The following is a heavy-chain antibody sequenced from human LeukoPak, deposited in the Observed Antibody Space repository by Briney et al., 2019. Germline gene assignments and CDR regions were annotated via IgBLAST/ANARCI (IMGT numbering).Heavy chain of an antibody. CDR1: GYTFTSYA. D-gene: IGHD2-15*01. J-gene: IGHJ5*02. Sequence: ASVKVSCKASGYTFTSYAMHWVRQAPGQRLEWMGWINAGNGNTKYSQKFQGRVTITRDTSASTAYMELSSLRSEDTAVYYCARECSGGSCYYWFDPWGQGTLVTASS. CDR3: ARECSGGSCYYWFDP. CDR2: INAGNGNT. V-gene: IGHV1-3*01.